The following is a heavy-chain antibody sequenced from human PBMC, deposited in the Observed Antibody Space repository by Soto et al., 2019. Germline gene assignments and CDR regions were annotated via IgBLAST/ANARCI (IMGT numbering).Heavy chain of an antibody. V-gene: IGHV3-30*18. D-gene: IGHD6-19*01. Sequence: VAVISYDGSNKYYADSVKGRFTISRDNSKNTLFLQMNSLGAEDTAVYYCAKDLQWLVQGPYYWGQGTLVTVSS. J-gene: IGHJ4*02. CDR3: AKDLQWLVQGPYY. CDR2: ISYDGSNK.